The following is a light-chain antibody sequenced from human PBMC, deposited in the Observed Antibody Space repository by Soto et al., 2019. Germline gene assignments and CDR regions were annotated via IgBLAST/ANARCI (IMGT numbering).Light chain of an antibody. CDR3: CSYAGSSTVI. J-gene: IGLJ2*01. Sequence: QSVLTQPASGSGSPGQSITISCTGTRSDIGKYDLVSWYQQHPGKAPKLSIYEGNKRPSGVSRRFSGSKSANTASLTISGLQAEDEADYYCCSYAGSSTVIFGGGTQLTVL. V-gene: IGLV2-23*01. CDR1: RSDIGKYDL. CDR2: EGN.